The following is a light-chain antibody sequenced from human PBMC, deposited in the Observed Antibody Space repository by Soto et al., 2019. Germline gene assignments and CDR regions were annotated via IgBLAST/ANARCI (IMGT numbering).Light chain of an antibody. CDR1: TSDVGGYKF. Sequence: QSALTQPASVSGSPGQSITISCTGTTSDVGGYKFVSWYQQHPGKAPKLLIYEVNYRPSGVSNRFSGSNSANTASLTISGLQTEDEADYYCSSYTRSSTVVFGGGTKVTVL. CDR3: SSYTRSSTVV. CDR2: EVN. J-gene: IGLJ2*01. V-gene: IGLV2-14*01.